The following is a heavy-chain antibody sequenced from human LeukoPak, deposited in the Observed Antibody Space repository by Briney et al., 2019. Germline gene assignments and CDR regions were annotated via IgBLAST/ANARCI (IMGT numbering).Heavy chain of an antibody. J-gene: IGHJ4*02. CDR3: AKRLSRYSYGFLPDY. D-gene: IGHD5-18*01. CDR2: ISYDGSNK. CDR1: GFTFSSYG. V-gene: IGHV3-30*18. Sequence: QPGRSLRLSCAASGFTFSSYGMHWVRQAPGKGLGWVAVISYDGSNKYYADSVKGRFTISRDNSKNTLYLQMNSLRAEDTAVYYCAKRLSRYSYGFLPDYWGQGTLVTVSS.